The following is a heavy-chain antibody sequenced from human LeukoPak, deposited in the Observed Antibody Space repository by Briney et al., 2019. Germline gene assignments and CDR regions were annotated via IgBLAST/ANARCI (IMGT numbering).Heavy chain of an antibody. CDR2: ISWNSGSI. V-gene: IGHV3-9*01. CDR3: AKDTGYDILTGYLDY. CDR1: GFTFDDYA. J-gene: IGHJ4*02. Sequence: GGSLRLSCAASGFTFDDYAMHWVRQAPGKGLEWVSGISWNSGSIGYADSVKGRFTISRDSAKNSLYLLMNSLRAEDTALYYCAKDTGYDILTGYLDYWGQGTLVTVSS. D-gene: IGHD3-9*01.